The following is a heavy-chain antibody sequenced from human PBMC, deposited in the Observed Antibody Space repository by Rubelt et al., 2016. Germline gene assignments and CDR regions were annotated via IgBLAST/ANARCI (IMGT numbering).Heavy chain of an antibody. CDR2: ISGSSGTI. CDR1: RGYN. V-gene: IGHV3-48*02. J-gene: IGHJ6*02. CDR3: ARANGMDV. Sequence: RGYNMNWVRQAPGKGLEWVSYISGSSGTIYYADSVEGRFTISRDNAKNSLYLQMNSLRDEDTAVYYCARANGMDVWGQGTTVTVSS.